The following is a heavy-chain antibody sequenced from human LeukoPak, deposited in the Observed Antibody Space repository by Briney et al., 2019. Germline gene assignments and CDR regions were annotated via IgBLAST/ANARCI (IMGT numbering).Heavy chain of an antibody. J-gene: IGHJ4*02. V-gene: IGHV1-18*01. CDR2: SSAYNGNT. CDR3: ARVDISAGYFY. D-gene: IGHD3-9*01. CDR1: GYTFTSYA. Sequence: ASVKVSCKASGYTFTSYAISWVRQAPGQGLEWMGWSSAYNGNTNYAQNLQGRVTMTTDTSTSTAYMEPRSLRSDDTAVYYCARVDISAGYFYWGQGTLVTVSS.